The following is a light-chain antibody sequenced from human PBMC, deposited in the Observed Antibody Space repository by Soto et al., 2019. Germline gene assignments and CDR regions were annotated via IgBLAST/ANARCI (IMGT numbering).Light chain of an antibody. Sequence: LTQYPSTLSLSPGERATLSCMPSQSVNLNLAWYQQKPGQPPRLLLYGASTRATGIPVRFRGSGSGTEFTLTISSLQSEDSAVYYCHQYNSWPRGTFGPGTKVDIK. CDR3: HQYNSWPRGT. CDR2: GAS. CDR1: QSVNLN. J-gene: IGKJ3*01. V-gene: IGKV3-15*01.